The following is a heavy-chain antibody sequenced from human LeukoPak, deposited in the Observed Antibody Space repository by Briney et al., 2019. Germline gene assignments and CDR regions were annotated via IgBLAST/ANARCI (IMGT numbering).Heavy chain of an antibody. CDR1: GGSISSYH. Sequence: PSETLSLTCTVSGGSISSYHWSWIRQPPGKGLEWIGYIYYSGSTNYNPSLKSRVTISVDTSKNQFSLKLSSVTAADTAVYYCARVRRYCTNGVCPTGFDPWGQGTLVTVSS. J-gene: IGHJ5*02. V-gene: IGHV4-59*01. CDR3: ARVRRYCTNGVCPTGFDP. D-gene: IGHD2-8*01. CDR2: IYYSGST.